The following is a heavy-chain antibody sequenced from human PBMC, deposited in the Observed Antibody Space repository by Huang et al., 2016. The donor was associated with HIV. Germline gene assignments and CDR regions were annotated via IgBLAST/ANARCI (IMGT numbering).Heavy chain of an antibody. J-gene: IGHJ4*02. Sequence: EVQLVESGGGLVKPGGSRRISCEAFGFAFSSNWRDGFRQVRGKVLVWVSRVNSDGSSTDYAESVKGRFTISRDNAKNTLYLEMKGLTAEDTAMYYCARDAGSGWFDTTDFWGPGTLVTVSS. D-gene: IGHD6-19*01. CDR2: VNSDGSST. CDR1: GFAFSSNW. CDR3: ARDAGSGWFDTTDF. V-gene: IGHV3-74*01.